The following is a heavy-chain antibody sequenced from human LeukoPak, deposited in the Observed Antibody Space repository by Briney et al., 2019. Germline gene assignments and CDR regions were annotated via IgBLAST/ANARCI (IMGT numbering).Heavy chain of an antibody. J-gene: IGHJ4*02. CDR1: GFTFSSYA. D-gene: IGHD3-22*01. CDR3: ARSPYDSSGPSHFDY. Sequence: GGSLRLSCAASGFTFSSYAMSWVRQAPGKGLEWVSAISGSGGSTYYADSVKGRFTISRDNAKNSLYLQMNSLRAEDTAVYYCARSPYDSSGPSHFDYWGQGTLVTVSS. CDR2: ISGSGGST. V-gene: IGHV3-23*01.